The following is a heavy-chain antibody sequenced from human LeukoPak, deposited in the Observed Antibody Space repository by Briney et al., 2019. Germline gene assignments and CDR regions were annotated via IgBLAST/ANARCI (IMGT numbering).Heavy chain of an antibody. CDR2: ISGSAGST. D-gene: IGHD3-10*01. Sequence: GGSLRLSCVASGFTFSSYAMSWVRQAPGKGLQWVSAISGSAGSTYYADSVKGRFTISRDNSKNTLYLQMNSLRAEDTAVYYCATLWFGELGLYWGQGTLVSVSS. J-gene: IGHJ4*02. V-gene: IGHV3-23*01. CDR1: GFTFSSYA. CDR3: ATLWFGELGLY.